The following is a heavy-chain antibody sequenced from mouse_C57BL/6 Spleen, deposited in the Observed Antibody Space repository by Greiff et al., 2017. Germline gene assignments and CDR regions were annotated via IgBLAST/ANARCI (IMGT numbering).Heavy chain of an antibody. V-gene: IGHV5-17*01. J-gene: IGHJ3*01. CDR1: GFTFSDYG. Sequence: EVKLMESGGGLVKPGGSLKLSCAASGFTFSDYGMHWVRQAPEKGLEWVAYISSGSSTIYYADTVKGRFTISRDNAKNTLFLQMTSLRSEDTAMYYCVSELGRGWFAYWGQGTLVTVSA. CDR3: VSELGRGWFAY. CDR2: ISSGSSTI. D-gene: IGHD4-1*01.